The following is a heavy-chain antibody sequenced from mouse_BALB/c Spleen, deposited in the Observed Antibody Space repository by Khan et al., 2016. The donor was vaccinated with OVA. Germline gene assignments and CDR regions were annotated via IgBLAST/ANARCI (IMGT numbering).Heavy chain of an antibody. V-gene: IGHV1-26*01. CDR2: INPDNGDT. Sequence: EVQLQQFGPELVKPGASVRMSCKASGYTFTDYYMKWMKQSHGKSLEWIGDINPDNGDTSYNQKFKGKATLTVDKSSTTAYMQLNSLTSEDSAVYYCARGLFDVWGAGTTVAVSS. CDR1: GYTFTDYY. J-gene: IGHJ1*01. CDR3: ARGLFDV.